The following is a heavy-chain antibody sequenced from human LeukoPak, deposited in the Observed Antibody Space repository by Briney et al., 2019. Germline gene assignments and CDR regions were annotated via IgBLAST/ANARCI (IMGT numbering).Heavy chain of an antibody. V-gene: IGHV3-30-3*01. J-gene: IGHJ5*02. CDR3: ARDMIAVAKPKNWFDP. D-gene: IGHD3-22*01. CDR2: ISYDGSNK. Sequence: PRRSLRLSCAASGFTFSSYAMHWVRQAPGKGLEWVAVISYDGSNKYYADSVKGRFTISRDNSKNTLYLQMNSLRAEDTAVYYCARDMIAVAKPKNWFDPWGQGTLVTVSS. CDR1: GFTFSSYA.